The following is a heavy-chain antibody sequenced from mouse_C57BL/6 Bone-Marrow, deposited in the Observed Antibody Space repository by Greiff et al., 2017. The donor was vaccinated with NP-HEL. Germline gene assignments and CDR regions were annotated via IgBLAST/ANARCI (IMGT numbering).Heavy chain of an antibody. V-gene: IGHV5-6*01. CDR3: ARPPAMDY. Sequence: EVQLQESGGDLVKPGGSLKLSCAASGFTFSSYGMSWVRQTPDKRLEWVATISSGGSYTYYPDSVKGRFTISRDNAKNTLYLQMSSLKSEDTAMYYCARPPAMDYWGQGTSVTVSS. CDR2: ISSGGSYT. CDR1: GFTFSSYG. J-gene: IGHJ4*01.